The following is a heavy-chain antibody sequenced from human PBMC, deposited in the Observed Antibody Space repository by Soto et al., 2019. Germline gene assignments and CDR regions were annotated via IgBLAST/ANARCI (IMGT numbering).Heavy chain of an antibody. CDR3: ARSRFLECYDY. J-gene: IGHJ4*02. CDR2: IYYSGST. V-gene: IGHV4-59*08. D-gene: IGHD3-3*01. CDR1: GGSISSYY. Sequence: PSETLSLTCTVSGGSISSYYWSWIRQPPGKGLEWIGYIYYSGSTNYNPSLKSRVTISVDTSKNQFSLKLSSVTAADTAVYYCARSRFLECYDYWGQGTLVTVSS.